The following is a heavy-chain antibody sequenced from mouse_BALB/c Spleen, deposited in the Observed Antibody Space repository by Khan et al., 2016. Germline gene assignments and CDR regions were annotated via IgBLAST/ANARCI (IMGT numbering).Heavy chain of an antibody. D-gene: IGHD1-1*01. CDR1: GYTFTNFG. CDR2: INTNTGET. V-gene: IGHV9-3-1*01. Sequence: QIQLVQSGPELKKPGETVKISCKASGYTFTNFGINWVRQAPGKGLEWMDWINTNTGETTYADDFKGRFAFSLETSASHAYLQINNLKNEDTATYFCATGITTVIATRRNYWGQGTTLTVSS. CDR3: ATGITTVIATRRNY. J-gene: IGHJ2*01.